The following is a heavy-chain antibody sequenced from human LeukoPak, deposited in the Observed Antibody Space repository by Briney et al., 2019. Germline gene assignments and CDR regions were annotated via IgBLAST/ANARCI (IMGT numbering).Heavy chain of an antibody. CDR3: ARARGNTYGYFEY. D-gene: IGHD5-18*01. Sequence: GGSLRLSCVASGLTLSGYWMHWVRQAPGKGLVWVSRINGDASSTSYADSVKGRFTISRDNAKSTLYLQMNSLRVEDTAAYYCARARGNTYGYFEYWGQGTLVTVSS. CDR2: INGDASST. V-gene: IGHV3-74*01. CDR1: GLTLSGYW. J-gene: IGHJ4*02.